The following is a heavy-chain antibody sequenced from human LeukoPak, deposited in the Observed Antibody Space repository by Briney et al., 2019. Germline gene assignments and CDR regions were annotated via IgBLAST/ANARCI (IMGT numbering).Heavy chain of an antibody. Sequence: ASVKVSCKASGYTFTGYYMHWVRQAPGQGLEWMGWINPNSGGTNYAQKFQGRVTMTRDTSISTAYMELSRLRSDDTAAYYCARGGGLYCSSTSCYILYYYYGMDVWGQGTTVTVSS. CDR1: GYTFTGYY. CDR3: ARGGGLYCSSTSCYILYYYYGMDV. CDR2: INPNSGGT. J-gene: IGHJ6*02. V-gene: IGHV1-2*02. D-gene: IGHD2-2*01.